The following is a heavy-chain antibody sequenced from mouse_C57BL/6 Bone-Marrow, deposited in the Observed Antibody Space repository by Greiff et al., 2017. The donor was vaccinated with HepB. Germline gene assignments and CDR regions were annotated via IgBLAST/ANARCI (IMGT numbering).Heavy chain of an antibody. J-gene: IGHJ1*03. CDR3: ASGPQAIYGSSYYWYFDV. Sequence: VQLKESGPGLVKPSQSLSLTCSVTGYSITSGYYWNWIRQFPGNKLEWMGYISYDGSNNYNPSLKNRISITRDTSKNQFFLKLNTVTTEDTATYYSASGPQAIYGSSYYWYFDVWGTGTTVTVSS. CDR1: GYSITSGYY. V-gene: IGHV3-6*01. CDR2: ISYDGSN. D-gene: IGHD1-1*01.